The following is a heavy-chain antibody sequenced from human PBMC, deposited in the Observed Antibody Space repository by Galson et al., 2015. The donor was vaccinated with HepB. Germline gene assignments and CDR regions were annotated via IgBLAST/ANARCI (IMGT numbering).Heavy chain of an antibody. V-gene: IGHV3-23*01. J-gene: IGHJ4*02. Sequence: SLRLSCAASGFTFSNYAMSWVRQAPGRGLEWVSALSSDAATTYYADSVKGRFTISRDTSRNTLYLQMNSLRAEDTAVYFCAKDTTWLVRGPVYFDYWGRGTLVTVSS. D-gene: IGHD3-10*01. CDR1: GFTFSNYA. CDR3: AKDTTWLVRGPVYFDY. CDR2: LSSDAATT.